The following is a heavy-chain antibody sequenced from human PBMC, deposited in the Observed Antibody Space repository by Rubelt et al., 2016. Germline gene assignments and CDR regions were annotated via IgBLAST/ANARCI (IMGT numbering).Heavy chain of an antibody. J-gene: IGHJ3*02. V-gene: IGHV1-46*01. Sequence: QVQLVQSGAEVKKPGASVKVSCKASGYTFTSYDMHWVRQAPGQGLEWMGIINPSGGSTRYAQKFQGRVTLTRDTSTSTVYMELSSLRSEDTAVYYCARDVIVVVPAAPDAFDIWGQGTMVTVSS. CDR1: GYTFTSYD. CDR3: ARDVIVVVPAAPDAFDI. D-gene: IGHD2-2*01. CDR2: INPSGGST.